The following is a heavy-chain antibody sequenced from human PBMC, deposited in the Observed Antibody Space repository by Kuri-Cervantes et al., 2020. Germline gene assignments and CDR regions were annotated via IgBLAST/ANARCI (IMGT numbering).Heavy chain of an antibody. J-gene: IGHJ3*02. CDR1: GFTVSSTF. CDR3: ARRVAPRAFDI. CDR2: LYSGGNT. V-gene: IGHV3-53*01. Sequence: GGSLRLCCAVSGFTVSSTFVNWVRQAPGKELEWVSVLYSGGNTYYADPVKGRFTISRDNSKNTLYLQMNSLRAEDTAVYYCARRVAPRAFDIWGQGTMVTVSS. D-gene: IGHD3-3*01.